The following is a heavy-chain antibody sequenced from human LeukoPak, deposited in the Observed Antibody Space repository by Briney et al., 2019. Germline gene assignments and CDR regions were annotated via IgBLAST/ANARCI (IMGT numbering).Heavy chain of an antibody. CDR2: MWYDGSNT. CDR1: GFTFSSYG. V-gene: IGHV3-33*01. D-gene: IGHD2-15*01. J-gene: IGHJ6*02. Sequence: GGSLRLSCAASGFTFSSYGMHWVRQAPGKGLEWVALMWYDGSNTYYADSVKDRFTISRDNSKNTLYLQMNSLRAEDTAVYYRARAGYCSGRSCYGMDVWGQGTTVTVSS. CDR3: ARAGYCSGRSCYGMDV.